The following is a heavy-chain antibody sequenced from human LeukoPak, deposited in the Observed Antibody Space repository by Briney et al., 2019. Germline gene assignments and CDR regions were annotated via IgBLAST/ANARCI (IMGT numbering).Heavy chain of an antibody. V-gene: IGHV3-23*01. D-gene: IGHD6-6*01. CDR3: AKGKFSSSSNYFDY. J-gene: IGHJ4*02. Sequence: GGSLRLSCAVSGFTFSSYAMSWVRQAPGKGLEWVSAISGSGGSTYYTDSVKGRFTISRDNSKNTLYLQMNSLRAEDTAVYYCAKGKFSSSSNYFDYWGQGTLVTVSS. CDR2: ISGSGGST. CDR1: GFTFSSYA.